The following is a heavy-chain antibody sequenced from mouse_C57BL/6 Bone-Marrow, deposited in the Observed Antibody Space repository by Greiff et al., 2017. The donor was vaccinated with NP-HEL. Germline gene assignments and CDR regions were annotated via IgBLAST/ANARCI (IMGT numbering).Heavy chain of an antibody. CDR3: AGGYYGSSYCWYCDV. J-gene: IGHJ1*03. D-gene: IGHD1-1*01. CDR2: ISDGGSYT. Sequence: EVMLVESGGGLVKPGGSLKLSCAASGFTFSSYAMSWVRQTPEKRLEWVATISDGGSYTYYPDNVKGRFTISRDNAKNNLYLQMSHLKSEDTAMYYCAGGYYGSSYCWYCDVWGTGTTVTVSS. V-gene: IGHV5-4*03. CDR1: GFTFSSYA.